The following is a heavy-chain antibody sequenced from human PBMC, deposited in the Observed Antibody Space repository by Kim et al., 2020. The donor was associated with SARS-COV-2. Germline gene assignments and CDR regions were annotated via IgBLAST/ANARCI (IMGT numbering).Heavy chain of an antibody. CDR2: T. Sequence: TSYADSVKGRFTISRDNAENTLYRQMNSLRAEDKAVYYCASLYSSTTFDYWGQGTLVTVSS. J-gene: IGHJ4*02. CDR3: ASLYSSTTFDY. V-gene: IGHV3-74*01. D-gene: IGHD6-13*01.